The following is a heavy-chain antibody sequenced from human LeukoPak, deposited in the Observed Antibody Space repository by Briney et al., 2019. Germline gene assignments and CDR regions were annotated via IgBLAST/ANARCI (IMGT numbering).Heavy chain of an antibody. J-gene: IGHJ6*03. CDR3: ARAQYSSSWLLDYYYMDV. Sequence: SETLSPTCTVSGGSISSYYWSWIRQPPGKGLEWIGYIYYSGSTNYNPSLKSRVTISVDTSKNQFSLKLSSVTAADTAVYYCARAQYSSSWLLDYYYMDVWGKGTTVTVSS. D-gene: IGHD6-13*01. CDR1: GGSISSYY. CDR2: IYYSGST. V-gene: IGHV4-59*01.